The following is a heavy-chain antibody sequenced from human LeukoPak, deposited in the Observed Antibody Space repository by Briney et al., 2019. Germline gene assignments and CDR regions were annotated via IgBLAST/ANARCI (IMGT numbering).Heavy chain of an antibody. V-gene: IGHV3-7*03. CDR2: IDPDGSEK. D-gene: IGHD3-22*01. CDR1: GLTFNSYW. J-gene: IGHJ4*02. Sequence: PGGSLRLSCAASGLTFNSYWMSWVRQAPGKGLEWVANIDPDGSEKQYGDSVKGRFTISRDNAKNSLYLQMNSLRAEDTAVYYCARDRNYYDSSGYGYWGQGTLVTVSS. CDR3: ARDRNYYDSSGYGY.